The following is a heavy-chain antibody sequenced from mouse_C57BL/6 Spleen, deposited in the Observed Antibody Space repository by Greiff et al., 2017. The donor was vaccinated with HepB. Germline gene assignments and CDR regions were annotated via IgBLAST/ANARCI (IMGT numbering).Heavy chain of an antibody. D-gene: IGHD2-4*01. CDR2: IYPRDGST. CDR3: ARGINRRYFDY. J-gene: IGHJ2*01. CDR1: GYTFTSYD. V-gene: IGHV1-85*01. Sequence: QVQLQQSGPELVKPGASVKLSCKASGYTFTSYDINWVKQRPGQGLEWIGWIYPRDGSTKYNEKLKGKATLTVDTYSSTSYMELHSLTSEDSAVYFCARGINRRYFDYWGQGTTLTVSS.